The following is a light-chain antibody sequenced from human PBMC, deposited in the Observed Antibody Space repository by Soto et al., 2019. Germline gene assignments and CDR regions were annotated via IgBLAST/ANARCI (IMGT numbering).Light chain of an antibody. J-gene: IGLJ1*01. Sequence: QSALTQPASVSGSPGQSITISCTGTTSDVGSYNFVSWYQQYPGKAPKLMICEDTERPSGISSRFSGSKSGNTASLTISGLQPEDEADYYCCSYAGGRTPFVFGTGTKVTVL. V-gene: IGLV2-23*01. CDR3: CSYAGGRTPFV. CDR1: TSDVGSYNF. CDR2: EDT.